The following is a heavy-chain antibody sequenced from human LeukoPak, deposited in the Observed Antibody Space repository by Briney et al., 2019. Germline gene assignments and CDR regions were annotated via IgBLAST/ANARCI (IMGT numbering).Heavy chain of an antibody. CDR1: GGSISSSNW. CDR2: IYYSGST. V-gene: IGHV4-4*02. Sequence: SGTLSLTCAVSGGSISSSNWWSWVRQPPGKGLEWIGYIYYSGSTYYNPSLKSRVTISVDTSKNQFSLKLSSVTAADTAVYYCARDPLGATDYWGQGTLVTVSS. D-gene: IGHD1-26*01. J-gene: IGHJ4*02. CDR3: ARDPLGATDY.